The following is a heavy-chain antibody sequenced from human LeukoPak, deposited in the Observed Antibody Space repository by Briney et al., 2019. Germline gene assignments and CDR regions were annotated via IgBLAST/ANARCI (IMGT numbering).Heavy chain of an antibody. CDR1: SDSISSYY. D-gene: IGHD6-19*01. V-gene: IGHV4-59*01. Sequence: SETLSLTCTVSSDSISSYYWNWIRQPPGKGLEWIGYIYYSGSTNYSPSLKSRVTISVDTSKNQFSLKLSSVTAADTAVYYCARHSSGWSPPGMDVWGQGTTVTVSS. J-gene: IGHJ6*02. CDR2: IYYSGST. CDR3: ARHSSGWSPPGMDV.